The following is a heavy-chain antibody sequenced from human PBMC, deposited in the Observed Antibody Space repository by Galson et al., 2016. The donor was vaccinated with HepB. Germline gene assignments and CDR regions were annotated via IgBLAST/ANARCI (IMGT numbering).Heavy chain of an antibody. V-gene: IGHV4-59*01. Sequence: SETLSLTCTVSGGSIRSYYWTWIRQPPGMGLEWIGFMYYSGTTNYNPSLKSRVTISVDTSKNQFSLKLSSVTAADTAVYYCARGLSYSDFWTGYHYFYYWGQGTLVTVSS. CDR3: ARGLSYSDFWTGYHYFYY. D-gene: IGHD3-3*01. J-gene: IGHJ4*02. CDR1: GGSIRSYY. CDR2: MYYSGTT.